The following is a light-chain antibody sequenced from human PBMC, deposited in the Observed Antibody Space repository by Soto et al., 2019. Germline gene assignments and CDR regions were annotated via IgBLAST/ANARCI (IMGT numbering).Light chain of an antibody. CDR2: GAS. J-gene: IGKJ5*01. CDR3: QQCGGSPIT. CDR1: QSVSSSF. V-gene: IGKV3-20*01. Sequence: EIVLTQSPGTLSLSPGERATFSCRASQSVSSSFLAWYQQKPGQAPRLLIYGASSRATGIPVRFSGSGSGTDFTLTISRLEPEDFAVYYCQQCGGSPITFGQGTRLEI.